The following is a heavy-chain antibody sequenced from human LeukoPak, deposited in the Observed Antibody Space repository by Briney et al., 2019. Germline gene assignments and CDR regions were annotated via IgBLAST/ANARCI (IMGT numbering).Heavy chain of an antibody. CDR3: AKANSNWYFDL. Sequence: GGSLRISCAASDFNFNDYAMHWVRQAPGKGLEWVSGISWNSGDKAYADSVKGRFTISRDNVKKSLYLQMNSLRSDDTAFYFCAKANSNWYFDLWGRGTLVSVSS. CDR1: DFNFNDYA. CDR2: ISWNSGDK. V-gene: IGHV3-9*01. J-gene: IGHJ2*01.